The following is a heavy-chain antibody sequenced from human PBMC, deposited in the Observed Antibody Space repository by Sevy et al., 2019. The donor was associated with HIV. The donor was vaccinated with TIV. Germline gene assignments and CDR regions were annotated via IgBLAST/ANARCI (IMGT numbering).Heavy chain of an antibody. V-gene: IGHV4-38-2*02. J-gene: IGHJ6*02. CDR1: GYSISSGYY. CDR2: IYHRGST. CDR3: ARDTYYYDSSGCYLTIYYYYGMDV. Sequence: SETLSLTCTVSGYSISSGYYWGWIRQPPGKGLEWIGSIYHRGSTYYNPSLKSRVTISVDTSKNQFSLKLSSVTAADTAVYYCARDTYYYDSSGCYLTIYYYYGMDVWGQGTTVTVSS. D-gene: IGHD3-22*01.